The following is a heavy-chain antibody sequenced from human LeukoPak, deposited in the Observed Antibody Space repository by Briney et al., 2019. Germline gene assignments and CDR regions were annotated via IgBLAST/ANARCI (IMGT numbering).Heavy chain of an antibody. CDR3: TRGPYSSSWYNY. J-gene: IGHJ4*02. V-gene: IGHV4-34*01. CDR1: GGSFSGYY. CDR2: INHSGST. D-gene: IGHD6-13*01. Sequence: SETLSLTCAVYGGSFSGYYWSWIRQPPGKGLEWIGEINHSGSTNYNPSLKSRVTISVDTSKNQFSLKLSSVTAADTAVYYCTRGPYSSSWYNYWGQGTLVTVSS.